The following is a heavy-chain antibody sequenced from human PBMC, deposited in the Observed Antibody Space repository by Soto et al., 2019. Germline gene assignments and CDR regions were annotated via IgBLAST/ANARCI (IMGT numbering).Heavy chain of an antibody. J-gene: IGHJ1*01. CDR3: ATPDYYDSSGYYYGYFQH. V-gene: IGHV1-24*01. Sequence: ASVKVSCKVSGYTLTELSMHWVRQAPGKGLEWMGGFDPEDGETIYAQKFQGRVTMTEDTSTDTAYMELSSLRSEDTAVYYCATPDYYDSSGYYYGYFQHWGQGTLVTVSS. CDR2: FDPEDGET. D-gene: IGHD3-22*01. CDR1: GYTLTELS.